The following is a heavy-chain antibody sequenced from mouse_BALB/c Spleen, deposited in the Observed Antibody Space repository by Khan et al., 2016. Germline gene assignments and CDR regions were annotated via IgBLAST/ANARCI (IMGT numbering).Heavy chain of an antibody. CDR1: GYTFTTYW. V-gene: IGHV1-87*01. CDR2: IYPGDGDS. Sequence: QVQLQQSGAELARPGASVKLSCKASGYTFTTYWMQWVKQRPGQDLEWIGAIYPGDGDSRYNQKFKGKATLTADESSTTAYMQLSSLASEDSAVYYCAIGLRGIAYWGQGTLVTVSA. CDR3: AIGLRGIAY. J-gene: IGHJ3*01.